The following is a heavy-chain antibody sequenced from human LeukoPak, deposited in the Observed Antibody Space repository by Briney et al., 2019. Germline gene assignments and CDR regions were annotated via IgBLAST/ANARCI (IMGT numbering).Heavy chain of an antibody. CDR2: IYYNGST. V-gene: IGHV4-59*01. J-gene: IGHJ4*02. CDR1: GGSFSSYY. CDR3: ARGRLARSPYFDY. Sequence: PSETLSLTCTVSGGSFSSYYWSWIRQPPGKGLEWIGYIYYNGSTDYNPSLKSRVTISVETSKNQFSLNLSSVTAADTAVYYCARGRLARSPYFDYWGQGTLVTVSS. D-gene: IGHD6-19*01.